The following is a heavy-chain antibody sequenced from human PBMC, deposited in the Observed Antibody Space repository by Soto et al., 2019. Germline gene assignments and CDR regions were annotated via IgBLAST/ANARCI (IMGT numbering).Heavy chain of an antibody. Sequence: EVQLVESGGGLVQPGGSLRLSCAASGFTFSSYWMSWVRQAPGKGLEWVANIKQDGSEKYYVDSVKGRFTISRDNAKNSLYLQMNSLRAEDTAVYYCAREAGWIVVVIEYYFDYWGQGTLVTVSS. CDR1: GFTFSSYW. V-gene: IGHV3-7*05. CDR3: AREAGWIVVVIEYYFDY. CDR2: IKQDGSEK. D-gene: IGHD3-22*01. J-gene: IGHJ4*02.